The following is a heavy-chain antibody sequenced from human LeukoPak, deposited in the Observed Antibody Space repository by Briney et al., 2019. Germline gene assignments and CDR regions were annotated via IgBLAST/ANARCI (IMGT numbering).Heavy chain of an antibody. CDR1: GYTFTSYD. J-gene: IGHJ3*01. Sequence: ASVKVSCKASGYTFTSYDISWVRQATGQGLEWMGWTNPISGYTGYAQKFQGRVTMTRNTSISTAYMELSSLRSEDTAVYYCARGNRLYSSSWSSLAFDLWGQGTMVTVSS. CDR2: TNPISGYT. V-gene: IGHV1-8*01. D-gene: IGHD6-13*01. CDR3: ARGNRLYSSSWSSLAFDL.